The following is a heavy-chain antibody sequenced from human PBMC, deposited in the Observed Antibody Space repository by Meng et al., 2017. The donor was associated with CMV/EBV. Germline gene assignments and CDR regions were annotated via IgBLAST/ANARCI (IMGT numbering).Heavy chain of an antibody. Sequence: QVQLQQVGVGLLKPSATLALSCAVYGGSFSGYYWSWIRQPPGKGLEWIGEINHSGSTNYNPSLKSRVTISVDTSKNQFSLKLSSVTAADTAVYYCARPKGGSLLRAPFDYWGQGTLVTVSS. D-gene: IGHD2-15*01. J-gene: IGHJ4*02. CDR1: GGSFSGYY. CDR2: INHSGST. V-gene: IGHV4-34*01. CDR3: ARPKGGSLLRAPFDY.